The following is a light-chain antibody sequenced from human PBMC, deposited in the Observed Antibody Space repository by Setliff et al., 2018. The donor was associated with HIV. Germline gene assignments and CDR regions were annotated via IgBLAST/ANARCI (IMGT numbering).Light chain of an antibody. CDR3: SSYTSSSTDV. V-gene: IGLV2-14*01. CDR2: DVS. J-gene: IGLJ1*01. Sequence: ALTQPASVSGSPGQSITISCTGTSSDVGTYNSVYWYQQHPGKAPKLMIYDVSTRPSGVSNRFSGSKSGNTVSLTISGLQTEDEADYYCSSYTSSSTDVFGTGTKVTVL. CDR1: SSDVGTYNS.